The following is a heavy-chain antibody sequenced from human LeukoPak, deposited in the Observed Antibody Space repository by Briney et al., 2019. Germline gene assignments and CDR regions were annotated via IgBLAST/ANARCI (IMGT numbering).Heavy chain of an antibody. J-gene: IGHJ4*02. CDR1: GFTFSSYA. CDR3: ARDNRATFDY. V-gene: IGHV3-30-3*01. CDR2: ISYDGSNK. Sequence: GGSLRLSCAASGFTFSSYAMHWVRQAPGKGLEWVAVISYDGSNKYYADSVKGRFTISRDNSKNTLYLQMNSLRAEDTAVYHCARDNRATFDYWGQGTLVTVSS.